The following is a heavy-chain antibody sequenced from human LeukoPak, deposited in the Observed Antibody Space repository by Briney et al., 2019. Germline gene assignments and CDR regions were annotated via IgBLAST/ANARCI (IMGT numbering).Heavy chain of an antibody. V-gene: IGHV1-69*13. CDR3: ARALIRSGWYPRSFDY. J-gene: IGHJ4*02. D-gene: IGHD6-19*01. CDR2: IIPIFGTA. Sequence: ASVKVSCKASGYTFTSYAISWVRQAPGQGLEWMGGIIPIFGTANYAQKFQGRVTITADESTSTAYMELSSLRSEDTAVYYCARALIRSGWYPRSFDYWGQGTLVTVSS. CDR1: GYTFTSYA.